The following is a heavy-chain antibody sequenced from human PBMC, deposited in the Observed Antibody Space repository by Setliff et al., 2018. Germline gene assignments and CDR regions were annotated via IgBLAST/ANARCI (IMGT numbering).Heavy chain of an antibody. Sequence: PGGSLRLSCAASGFIFSAYDMNRVRQAPGKGPEWVAHISSGSGIIKYADSVNGRFTVSRDNAKNSLFLQMNSLRAADTAVYYCARVRDYYDSSVYWAYYFDHWGQGALVTVSS. V-gene: IGHV3-48*01. CDR3: ARVRDYYDSSVYWAYYFDH. CDR1: GFIFSAYD. CDR2: ISSGSGII. J-gene: IGHJ4*02. D-gene: IGHD3-22*01.